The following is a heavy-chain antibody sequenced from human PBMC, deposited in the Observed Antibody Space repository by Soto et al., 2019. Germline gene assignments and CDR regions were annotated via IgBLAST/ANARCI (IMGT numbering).Heavy chain of an antibody. J-gene: IGHJ4*02. CDR2: ISGSGGST. CDR1: GFTFSSYA. Sequence: EVQLLESGGGLVQPGGSLRLSCAASGFTFSSYAMSWVRQAPGKGLEWVSAISGSGGSTYYADSVKGRFTISRDNSKNTLYLQMNCLGADDTAVYYCAKEGEHSSGWANFDYWGQGTLVTVSS. D-gene: IGHD6-19*01. V-gene: IGHV3-23*01. CDR3: AKEGEHSSGWANFDY.